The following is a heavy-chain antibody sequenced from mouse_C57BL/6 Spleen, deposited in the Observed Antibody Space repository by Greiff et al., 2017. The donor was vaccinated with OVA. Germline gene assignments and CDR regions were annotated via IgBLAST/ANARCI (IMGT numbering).Heavy chain of an antibody. Sequence: ESGPGLVKPSQSLSLTCSVTGYSITSGYYWNWIRQFPGNKLEWMGYISYDGSNNYNPSLTNRISITRDTSKNQFFLKLNSVTTEDTATYYCASYSNYYFDDWGQGTTLTVSS. V-gene: IGHV3-6*01. CDR1: GYSITSGYY. CDR3: ASYSNYYFDD. J-gene: IGHJ2*01. CDR2: ISYDGSN. D-gene: IGHD2-5*01.